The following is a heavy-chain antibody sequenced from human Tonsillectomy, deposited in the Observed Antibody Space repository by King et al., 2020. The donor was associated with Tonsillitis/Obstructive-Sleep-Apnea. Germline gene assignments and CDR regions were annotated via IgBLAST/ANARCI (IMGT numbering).Heavy chain of an antibody. D-gene: IGHD2-8*01. V-gene: IGHV6-1*01. J-gene: IGHJ6*02. CDR1: GDSVSSESAA. CDR2: TYYRSKWYN. Sequence: VQLQQSGPGLVKPSQTLSXTCAISGDSVSSESAAXNWIRQSPSRGLEWLGRTYYRSKWYNDYAVSVKSRITINPDTSKNQFSLQLNSVTPEDTAVYYXXXXGRTXRAPXXVWGXGTTVTVSS. CDR3: XXXGRTXRAPXXV.